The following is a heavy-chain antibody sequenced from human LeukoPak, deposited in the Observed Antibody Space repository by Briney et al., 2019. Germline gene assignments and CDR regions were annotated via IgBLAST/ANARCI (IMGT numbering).Heavy chain of an antibody. CDR3: ARDHPAYCGGDCYSPALDY. D-gene: IGHD2-21*01. CDR1: GYTFTIYG. Sequence: GASVKVSCKACGYTFTIYGISWVRQAPGQGLEWIGWISAYNGNTNYAQKLQGRVTMTTDTSTSTAYMELRRLRSDDTAVYYCARDHPAYCGGDCYSPALDYWGQGTLVTVSS. J-gene: IGHJ4*02. V-gene: IGHV1-18*01. CDR2: ISAYNGNT.